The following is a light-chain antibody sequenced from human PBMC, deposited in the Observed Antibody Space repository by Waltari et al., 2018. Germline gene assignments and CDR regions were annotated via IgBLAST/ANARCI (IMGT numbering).Light chain of an antibody. Sequence: QSALTQPASVSGSPGQSITISCAGSSSDLGASPYVSWYQQHPATSPTLILHHVRRPSGVSHRFSGSKSGNTASLTISGLQAEDEGDYYCSSFTTSHTLVFGGGTKLTVL. V-gene: IGLV2-14*03. J-gene: IGLJ2*01. CDR2: HV. CDR1: SSDLGASPY. CDR3: SSFTTSHTLV.